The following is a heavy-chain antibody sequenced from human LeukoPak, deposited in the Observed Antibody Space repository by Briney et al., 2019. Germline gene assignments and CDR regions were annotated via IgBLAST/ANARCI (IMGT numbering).Heavy chain of an antibody. CDR2: INHSGST. CDR3: ASRVLTWFDP. CDR1: GGSFSGYY. V-gene: IGHV4-34*01. J-gene: IGHJ5*02. Sequence: SETLSLTCAVYGGSFSGYYWSWIRQPPGKGLEWIGEINHSGSTNYNPSLKSRVTISVDTSKNQFSLKLSSVTAADTAVYYCASRVLTWFDPWGQGTLVTVPS.